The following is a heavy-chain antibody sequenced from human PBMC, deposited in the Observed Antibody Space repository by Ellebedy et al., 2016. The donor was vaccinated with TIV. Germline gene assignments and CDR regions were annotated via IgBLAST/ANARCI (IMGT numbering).Heavy chain of an antibody. CDR3: ARADYGDYGAYYHGLDV. CDR2: IHYSGST. V-gene: IGHV4-59*01. J-gene: IGHJ6*02. Sequence: MPSETLSLTCTVSGDSISSYYWSWIRQPPGRGLEWIGYIHYSGSTNYNPYLKSRVTISVDTSKNQFSLKLRSVTAADTAVYYCARADYGDYGAYYHGLDVWGQGTTVTVSS. D-gene: IGHD4-17*01. CDR1: GDSISSYY.